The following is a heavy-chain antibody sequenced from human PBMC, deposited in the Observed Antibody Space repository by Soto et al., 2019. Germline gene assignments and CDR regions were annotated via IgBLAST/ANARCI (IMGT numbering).Heavy chain of an antibody. D-gene: IGHD3-3*01. CDR3: ASGGDPDYDFWSGYV. CDR1: GGSISIYH. J-gene: IGHJ4*02. V-gene: IGHV4-59*01. CDR2: IYYSGST. Sequence: SETLSLTCTVSGGSISIYHWSWIRQPLGKGLECIRYIYYSGSTNYNPSLKSRVTISVGTSKNQFSLKLSSVTAADTAVYYCASGGDPDYDFWSGYVWGQGTLVTVSS.